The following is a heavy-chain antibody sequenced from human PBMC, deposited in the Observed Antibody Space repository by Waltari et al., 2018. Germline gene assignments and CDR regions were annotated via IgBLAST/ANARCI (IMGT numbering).Heavy chain of an antibody. J-gene: IGHJ4*02. D-gene: IGHD1-1*01. CDR2: IDPGDSDT. CDR3: ARRGTTRTTGEIDY. Sequence: EVQLVQSGAEVKKPRESLKISCKGSGYSFTSYWLGWVRQMPGKGLEWMGIIDPGDSDTRSSPSFQGQVTIPADTSIRTAYLQWCSLKASGTAMYYCARRGTTRTTGEIDYWGPGTLVTVSS. V-gene: IGHV5-51*03. CDR1: GYSFTSYW.